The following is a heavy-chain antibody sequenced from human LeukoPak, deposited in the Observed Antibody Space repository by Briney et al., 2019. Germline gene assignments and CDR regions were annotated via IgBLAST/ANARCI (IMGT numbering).Heavy chain of an antibody. CDR1: GFTFSDYY. CDR2: ISSSGPTI. D-gene: IGHD3-3*01. CDR3: ARRYDFWSGWVHYYYYYGMDV. V-gene: IGHV3-11*01. J-gene: IGHJ6*02. Sequence: GGSLRLSCAASGFTFSDYYMSWIRQAPGKGLEWVSYISSSGPTIYYADSVKGRFTISRDNAKNSLYLQMNSLRAEDTAVYYCARRYDFWSGWVHYYYYYGMDVWGQGTTVTVSS.